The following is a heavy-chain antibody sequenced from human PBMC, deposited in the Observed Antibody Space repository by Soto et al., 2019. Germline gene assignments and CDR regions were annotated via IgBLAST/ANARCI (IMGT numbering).Heavy chain of an antibody. V-gene: IGHV3-7*01. Sequence: GGSLRLSCVASGFSFSSYYMSWARQVPGRGLEWLAKIKQDGSEKNYVDSVRGRFTISRDNAKNSLYLQMNSLRAEDTAVYYCARAVWDAPCAFDIWGQGTMLTVSS. CDR1: GFSFSSYY. J-gene: IGHJ3*02. CDR2: IKQDGSEK. CDR3: ARAVWDAPCAFDI. D-gene: IGHD1-26*01.